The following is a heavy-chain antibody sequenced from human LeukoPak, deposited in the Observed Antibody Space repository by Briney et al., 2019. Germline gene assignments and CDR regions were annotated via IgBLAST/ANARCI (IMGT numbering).Heavy chain of an antibody. J-gene: IGHJ5*02. CDR2: IYYSGST. V-gene: IGHV4-59*12. Sequence: PSETLSLTCTVSGGSISSYYWSWIRQPPGKGLEWIGYIYYSGSTNYNPSLKSRVTISVDTSKNQFSLKLSSVTAADTAVYYCARDRGFYDILTGSDNWLDPWGPGTLVTVSS. D-gene: IGHD3-9*01. CDR3: ARDRGFYDILTGSDNWLDP. CDR1: GGSISSYY.